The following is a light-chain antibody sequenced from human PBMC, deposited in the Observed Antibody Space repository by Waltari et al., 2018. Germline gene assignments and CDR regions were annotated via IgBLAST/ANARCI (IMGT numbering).Light chain of an antibody. V-gene: IGKV3-20*01. CDR1: QSVGRT. J-gene: IGKJ1*01. CDR3: QHYLRLPVS. CDR2: GAS. Sequence: EIVLTQSPGTLSLSPGERATLSCRASQSVGRTLAWYQQRPGQAPRLLIYGASSRAADCPDRFAGSGSGTDFSLTINRLEPEDFAVYYCQHYLRLPVSFGQGTKVEIK.